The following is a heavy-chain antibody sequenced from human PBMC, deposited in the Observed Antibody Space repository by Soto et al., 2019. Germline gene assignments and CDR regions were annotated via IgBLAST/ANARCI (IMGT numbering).Heavy chain of an antibody. V-gene: IGHV4-4*09. Sequence: QVQLRESGPGLVKASETLSLTCTVSGGSISGYHWSWIRQTPGKGLEWIGKIYPSGSTDYNPSLNSPVIISADTSKNQVSLKLSPVTAADTAIYYCVRLLGTAVFDHWGQGTLVTVSS. CDR3: VRLLGTAVFDH. CDR2: IYPSGST. J-gene: IGHJ4*02. D-gene: IGHD2-21*02. CDR1: GGSISGYH.